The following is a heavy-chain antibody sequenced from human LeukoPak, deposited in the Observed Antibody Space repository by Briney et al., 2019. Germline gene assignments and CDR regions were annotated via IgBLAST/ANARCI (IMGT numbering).Heavy chain of an antibody. Sequence: SETLSLTCAVYGGSFSGYYWSWIRQPPGKGLEWIGEINHSGSTNYNPSLKSRVTISLDTSKNQFSLKLSSVTAADTAVYYCARGYGGPLDYWGQGTLVTVSS. CDR2: INHSGST. J-gene: IGHJ4*02. CDR1: GGSFSGYY. CDR3: ARGYGGPLDY. D-gene: IGHD3-16*01. V-gene: IGHV4-34*01.